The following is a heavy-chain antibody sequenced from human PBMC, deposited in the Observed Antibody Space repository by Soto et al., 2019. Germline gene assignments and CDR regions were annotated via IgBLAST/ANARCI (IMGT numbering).Heavy chain of an antibody. Sequence: SLKISCKGSGYSFTSYWIGWVRQMPGKGLEWMGIIYPGDSDTRYSPSFQGQVTISADKSISTAYLQWSSLKASDTAMYYCARQVVGATQTYFYYYYGMDVWGQGTTVTVSS. CDR1: GYSFTSYW. D-gene: IGHD1-26*01. J-gene: IGHJ6*02. CDR2: IYPGDSDT. V-gene: IGHV5-51*01. CDR3: ARQVVGATQTYFYYYYGMDV.